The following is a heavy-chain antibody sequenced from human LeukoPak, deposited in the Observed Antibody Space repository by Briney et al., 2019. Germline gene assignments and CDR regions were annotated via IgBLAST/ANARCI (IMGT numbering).Heavy chain of an antibody. J-gene: IGHJ4*02. CDR3: ARANNSSWHN. CDR2: IKPDGSAE. D-gene: IGHD6-13*01. V-gene: IGHV3-7*01. CDR1: GFTFSRNW. Sequence: GGSLRLSCATSGFTFSRNWMSWVRHVPGRGLDWVANIKPDGSAEYYAASVKGRFTVSRDNAKNSLYLQMNSLRVEDTAVYYCARANNSSWHNWGQGTLVTVSS.